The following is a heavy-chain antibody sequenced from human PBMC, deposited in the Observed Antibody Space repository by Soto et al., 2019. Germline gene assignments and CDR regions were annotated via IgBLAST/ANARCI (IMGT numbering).Heavy chain of an antibody. CDR1: GYSFTSYW. D-gene: IGHD6-13*01. V-gene: IGHV5-51*01. J-gene: IGHJ5*02. Sequence: GESLKISCKGSGYSFTSYWIGWVRQMPGKGLEWMGIIYPGDSDTRYSPSFQGQVTISADKSISTAYLQWSSLKASDTAMYYCASARPRDRIASKYWFDPWGQGTLVTVSS. CDR2: IYPGDSDT. CDR3: ASARPRDRIASKYWFDP.